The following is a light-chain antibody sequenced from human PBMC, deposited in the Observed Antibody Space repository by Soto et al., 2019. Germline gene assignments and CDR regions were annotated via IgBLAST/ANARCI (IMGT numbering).Light chain of an antibody. CDR1: TSNIGKNT. CDR3: GAWDDTLNGWV. Sequence: QSVLTQPPSVSAGPGPRVTIPCSGSTSNIGKNTVNWYQQLPGEAPKLFIYYDDLLASGVSDRFSGSKSGTSASLAISGLQSEDEADYYCGAWDDTLNGWVFGGGTKVTVL. J-gene: IGLJ3*02. CDR2: YDD. V-gene: IGLV1-36*01.